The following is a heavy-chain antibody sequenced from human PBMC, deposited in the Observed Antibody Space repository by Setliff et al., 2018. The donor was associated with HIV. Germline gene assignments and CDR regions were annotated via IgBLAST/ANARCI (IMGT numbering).Heavy chain of an antibody. D-gene: IGHD4-17*01. CDR1: GYSINSSHF. V-gene: IGHV4-38-2*02. Sequence: KPSETLSLTCTVSGYSINSSHFWGWIRQPPGKGLEWVGSIYHSGNTHYNPSLKSRVTISVDTSKNQFSLKLSSVTAADTAMYYCASFFVTTVTNQDYWGQGTPVTVSS. CDR3: ASFFVTTVTNQDY. J-gene: IGHJ4*02. CDR2: IYHSGNT.